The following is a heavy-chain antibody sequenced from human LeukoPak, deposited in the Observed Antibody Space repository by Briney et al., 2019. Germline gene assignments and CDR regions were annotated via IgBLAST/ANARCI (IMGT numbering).Heavy chain of an antibody. D-gene: IGHD3-10*01. CDR2: IIPIFGTA. Sequence: SVKVSCKASGGTFSSYAISWVRQAPGQGLEWMGGIIPIFGTANYAQKFQGRVTITADESTSTAYMELSSLRSEDTAVYYCAVEWFGELFSFDYWGQGTLVTVSS. J-gene: IGHJ4*02. V-gene: IGHV1-69*13. CDR3: AVEWFGELFSFDY. CDR1: GGTFSSYA.